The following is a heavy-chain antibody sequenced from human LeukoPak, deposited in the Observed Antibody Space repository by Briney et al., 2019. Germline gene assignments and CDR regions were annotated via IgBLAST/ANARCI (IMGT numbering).Heavy chain of an antibody. Sequence: GGSLRLSCAASGFTLSSYSMNWVRQAPGKGLEGVSSISSSSSYIYYADSVKGRFTISRDNAKNSLYLQMNSLRAEDTAVYYCARDEDISDYSMAFDIWGQGTMVTVSS. V-gene: IGHV3-21*01. CDR1: GFTLSSYS. D-gene: IGHD3-22*01. CDR2: ISSSSSYI. CDR3: ARDEDISDYSMAFDI. J-gene: IGHJ3*02.